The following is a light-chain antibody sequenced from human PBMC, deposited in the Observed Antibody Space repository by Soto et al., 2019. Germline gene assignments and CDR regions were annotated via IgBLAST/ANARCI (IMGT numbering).Light chain of an antibody. CDR2: DVS. Sequence: QSVLTQPASVSGSPGQSITISCTGTSSDVGGYNYVSWYQQHPGKAPKLMIYDVSNRPSGVSNRFSGSKSGNTASLTISGLQAEDEADYYCSTYTSSRPLHVFVTVTKVTVL. CDR1: SSDVGGYNY. CDR3: STYTSSRPLHV. V-gene: IGLV2-14*01. J-gene: IGLJ1*01.